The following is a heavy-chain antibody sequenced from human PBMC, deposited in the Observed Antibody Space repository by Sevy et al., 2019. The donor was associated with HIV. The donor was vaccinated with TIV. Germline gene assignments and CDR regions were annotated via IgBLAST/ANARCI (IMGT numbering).Heavy chain of an antibody. V-gene: IGHV3-23*01. CDR2: ISGSSGTT. J-gene: IGHJ3*02. D-gene: IGHD6-25*01. CDR1: GLTFSNYV. CDR3: ARSLSPSGAFDI. Sequence: GGSLRLSCAASGLTFSNYVMSWVRQAPGKGLEWISVISGSSGTTYAAESVKGRFTISRDSSKNTLYLHMSSLGAEDTAVYYCARSLSPSGAFDIWGQGTRVTVSS.